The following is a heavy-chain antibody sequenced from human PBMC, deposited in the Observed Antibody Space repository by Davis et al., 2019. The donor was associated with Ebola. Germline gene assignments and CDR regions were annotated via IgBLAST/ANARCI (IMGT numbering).Heavy chain of an antibody. J-gene: IGHJ6*03. Sequence: PGGSLRLSCPPSGFTASAKHMSWVRQLPGKGLEWVSVTYSGGGPYYTDSVKGRFTISRDNSKNTLYFKMKNLRAEDTAVYYCASTGYNFWTRYYYYTDVWGKGTTVTVSS. V-gene: IGHV3-53*01. D-gene: IGHD3-3*01. CDR2: TYSGGGP. CDR3: ASTGYNFWTRYYYYTDV. CDR1: GFTASAKH.